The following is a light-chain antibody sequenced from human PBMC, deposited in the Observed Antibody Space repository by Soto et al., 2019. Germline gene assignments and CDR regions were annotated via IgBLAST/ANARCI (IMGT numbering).Light chain of an antibody. V-gene: IGKV3-20*01. CDR3: QQYGSSPLLT. Sequence: EIVLTQSPGTLSLSPGERATLSCRASQSVSSSYLAWYQQKPGQAPRLLIYGASSRFSGIPDRFSGSGSGTDFTLTISRLETEDFAVYYCQQYGSSPLLTFGQGTKVEIK. J-gene: IGKJ1*01. CDR1: QSVSSSY. CDR2: GAS.